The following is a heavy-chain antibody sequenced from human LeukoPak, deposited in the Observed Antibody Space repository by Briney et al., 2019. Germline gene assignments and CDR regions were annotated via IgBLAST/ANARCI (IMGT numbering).Heavy chain of an antibody. CDR3: ATGKNWFDP. CDR1: GGPISSYY. Sequence: SETLSLTCTVSGGPISSYYWSWIRQPPGKGLEWIGYIYYSGSTNYNPSPKSRVTMSVDTSKNQFSLKLSSVTAADTAVYYCATGKNWFDPWGQGTLVTVSS. D-gene: IGHD1-26*01. V-gene: IGHV4-59*01. CDR2: IYYSGST. J-gene: IGHJ5*02.